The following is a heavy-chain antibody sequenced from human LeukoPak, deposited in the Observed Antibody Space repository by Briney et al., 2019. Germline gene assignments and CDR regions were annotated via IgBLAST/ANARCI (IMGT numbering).Heavy chain of an antibody. Sequence: GGSLRLSCAASGFTFSSYGMHWVRQAPGKGLEWVAVIWYGGSNKYYADSVKGRFTISRDNSKNTLYLQMNSLRAEDTAVYYCAKARYNSDYYYYMDVWGKGTTVTVSS. CDR1: GFTFSSYG. J-gene: IGHJ6*03. D-gene: IGHD1-20*01. CDR3: AKARYNSDYYYYMDV. CDR2: IWYGGSNK. V-gene: IGHV3-30*02.